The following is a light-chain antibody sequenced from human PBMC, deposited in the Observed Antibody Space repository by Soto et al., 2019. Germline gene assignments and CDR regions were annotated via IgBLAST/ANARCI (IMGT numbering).Light chain of an antibody. Sequence: EIGLTQYPATLSVSPGERATLSCRASQRLSSNLAWYKQKPGQAPRLLIYGGSSRATGIPVRLSGSGSETDFTLTITRLEPEDFAVYYCQQYSSSRTFGHGTKVDIK. V-gene: IGKV3-20*01. CDR2: GGS. J-gene: IGKJ1*01. CDR3: QQYSSSRT. CDR1: QRLSSN.